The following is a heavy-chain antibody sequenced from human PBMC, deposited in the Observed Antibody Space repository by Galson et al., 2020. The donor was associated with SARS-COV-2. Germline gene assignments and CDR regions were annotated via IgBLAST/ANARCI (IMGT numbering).Heavy chain of an antibody. CDR2: IYTGGST. Sequence: TGGSLRLSCAASGFTVSSNYMSWVRQAPGKGLEWVSVIYTGGSTYYAASVKGRFTISRHNSDNTVYLQMNSLRAEDTAVYYCAREIPGWNHYYGLDVWGQGTPVTVSS. V-gene: IGHV3-53*04. CDR3: AREIPGWNHYYGLDV. CDR1: GFTVSSNY. J-gene: IGHJ6*02. D-gene: IGHD1-1*01.